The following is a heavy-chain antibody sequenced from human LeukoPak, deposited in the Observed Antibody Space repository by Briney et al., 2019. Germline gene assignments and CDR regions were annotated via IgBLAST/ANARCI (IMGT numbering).Heavy chain of an antibody. J-gene: IGHJ4*02. V-gene: IGHV4-59*11. CDR3: ARVMDHGYSDY. D-gene: IGHD3/OR15-3a*01. CDR2: IYYSGST. Sequence: SETLSLTCTVSGGSINNHYWSWIRQLPGKELEWLGYIYYSGSTQYNPSLKSRVTISVDTSKNQFSLKLSSVTAADTAVYYCARVMDHGYSDYWGQGTLVTVSS. CDR1: GGSINNHY.